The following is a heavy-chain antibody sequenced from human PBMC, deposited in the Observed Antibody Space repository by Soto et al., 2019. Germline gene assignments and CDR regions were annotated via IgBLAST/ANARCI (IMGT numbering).Heavy chain of an antibody. CDR1: GFTFTNAW. CDR3: TTDVAARRYYYGMDV. J-gene: IGHJ6*02. CDR2: IKRNTDGGTT. Sequence: GGSLRLSCAASGFTFTNAWMNWVRQAPGKGLEWVGRIKRNTDGGTTDYAAPVKGRFTISRDDSKNTLYLQMNSLKTEDTAVYYCTTDVAARRYYYGMDVWGQGTTVTVSS. D-gene: IGHD6-6*01. V-gene: IGHV3-15*07.